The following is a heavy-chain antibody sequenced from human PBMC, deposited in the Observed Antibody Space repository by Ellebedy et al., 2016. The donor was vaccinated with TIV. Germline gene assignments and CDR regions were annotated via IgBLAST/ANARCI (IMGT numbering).Heavy chain of an antibody. D-gene: IGHD4-17*01. CDR2: ISGSGGST. V-gene: IGHV3-23*01. CDR3: ARVFNTASYAFDI. J-gene: IGHJ3*02. Sequence: GESLKISCAASGFTFSSFAMSWVRQAPGKGLEWVSHISGSGGSTFYADSVKGRFTISRDNSKNTLDLQMNSLRVEDTAVYYCARVFNTASYAFDIWGQGTMVTVSS. CDR1: GFTFSSFA.